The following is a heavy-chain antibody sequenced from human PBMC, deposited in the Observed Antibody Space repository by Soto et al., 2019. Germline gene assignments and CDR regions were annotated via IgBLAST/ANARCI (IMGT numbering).Heavy chain of an antibody. D-gene: IGHD3-10*01. CDR2: MSYDGTTK. CDR3: AREVLWSRYFDY. CDR1: GFIFSNYV. V-gene: IGHV3-30-3*01. Sequence: QVQLVESGGGVVQPGRSLRLSCEASGFIFSNYVMYWVRQAPGKGLEWVAFMSYDGTTKSYADSVKGRFTISRDNSQNTLYLQMNSLRPEDTGVYYCAREVLWSRYFDYWGQGTLVTVSS. J-gene: IGHJ4*02.